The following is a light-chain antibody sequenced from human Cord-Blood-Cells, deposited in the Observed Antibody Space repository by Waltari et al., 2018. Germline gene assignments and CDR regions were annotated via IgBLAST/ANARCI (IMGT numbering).Light chain of an antibody. CDR2: STN. J-gene: IGLJ3*02. V-gene: IGLV8-61*01. CDR3: VLYMGSGIWV. Sequence: VVTQESPFSVSPGGTVTPICPFTSGSLLPSYFPSWYQQTPGQAPRTLIYSTNTRSSGVPDRFSGSIRGNKAALTITGAQADDESDYYCVLYMGSGIWVFGGGTKLTVL. CDR1: SGSLLPSYF.